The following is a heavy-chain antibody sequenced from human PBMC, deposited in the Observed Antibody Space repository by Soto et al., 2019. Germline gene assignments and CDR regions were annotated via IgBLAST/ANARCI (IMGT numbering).Heavy chain of an antibody. Sequence: HPGGSLRLSCAASGFTFISYAMSWVHQAPGKGLEWVSAISGSGGSTYYADSVKGRFTIPRDNSKNTLYLQMNSLGAEDTAVYYCAKARGSSTPAPGSYWGQGTLVTVSS. J-gene: IGHJ4*02. V-gene: IGHV3-23*01. D-gene: IGHD2-2*01. CDR3: AKARGSSTPAPGSY. CDR2: ISGSGGST. CDR1: GFTFISYA.